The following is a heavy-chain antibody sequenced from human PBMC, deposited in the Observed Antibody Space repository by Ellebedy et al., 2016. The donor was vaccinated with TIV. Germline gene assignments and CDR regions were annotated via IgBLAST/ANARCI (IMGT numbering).Heavy chain of an antibody. D-gene: IGHD2-21*01. CDR1: GYSLTELS. CDR3: AKDSSKSRLVMVASAQAFDV. CDR2: FDPEDGET. V-gene: IGHV1-24*01. J-gene: IGHJ3*01. Sequence: AASVKVSCKVSGYSLTELSMHWVRQAPGKGLEWMGGFDPEDGETTYAQKFQGRIILTEDTSSDTAYMELSNLRSEDTAVYFCAKDSSKSRLVMVASAQAFDVWGQGTLVTVSS.